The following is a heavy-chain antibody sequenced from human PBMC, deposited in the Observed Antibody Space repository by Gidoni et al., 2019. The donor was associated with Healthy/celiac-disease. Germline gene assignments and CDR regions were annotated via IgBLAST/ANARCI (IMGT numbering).Heavy chain of an antibody. D-gene: IGHD2-2*01. J-gene: IGHJ4*02. Sequence: EVQLLESGGGLVQPGGSLRLSCAASGFTFSSYAMSWVRQAPGKGLEWVSAISGSGGSTYYADSVKGRFTISRDNSKNTLYLKMNSLRAEDTAVYYCAKDGKGIVVVPAAVIYFDYWGQGTLVTVSS. CDR3: AKDGKGIVVVPAAVIYFDY. V-gene: IGHV3-23*01. CDR2: ISGSGGST. CDR1: GFTFSSYA.